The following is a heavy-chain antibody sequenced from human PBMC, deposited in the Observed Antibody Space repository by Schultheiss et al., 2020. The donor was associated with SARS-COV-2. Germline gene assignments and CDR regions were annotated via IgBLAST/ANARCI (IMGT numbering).Heavy chain of an antibody. V-gene: IGHV1-69*13. CDR1: GGTFSSYA. Sequence: SVKVSCKASGGTFSSYAISWVRQAPGQGLEWMGGIIPIFGTANYAQKFQGRVTITADESTSPAYMELSSLRSEDAGVYYCARGPMVDLGCFDSWGQGTLFTVSS. CDR3: ARGPMVDLGCFDS. D-gene: IGHD3-10*01. CDR2: IIPIFGTA. J-gene: IGHJ4*02.